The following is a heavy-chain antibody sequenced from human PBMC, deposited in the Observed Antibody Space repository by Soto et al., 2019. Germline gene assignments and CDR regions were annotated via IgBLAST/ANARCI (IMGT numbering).Heavy chain of an antibody. CDR2: ISWNSGSI. CDR3: AKKTAGTEAFDI. Sequence: PGGSLRLSCAASGFTFDDYAMHWVRQAPGKGLEWVSGISWNSGSIGYADSVKGRFTISRDNAKNSLYLQMNSLRAEDTALYYCAKKTAGTEAFDIWGQGTMVTVSS. J-gene: IGHJ3*02. D-gene: IGHD6-13*01. CDR1: GFTFDDYA. V-gene: IGHV3-9*01.